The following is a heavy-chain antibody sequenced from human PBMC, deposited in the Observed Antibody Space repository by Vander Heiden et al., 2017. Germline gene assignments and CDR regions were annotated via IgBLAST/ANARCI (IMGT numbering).Heavy chain of an antibody. J-gene: IGHJ4*02. CDR1: GYTFTDYG. Sequence: QVQLVQSGAEVKKPGASVKVSCKASGYTFTDYGIRWVRQAPGQGLEWMGWISTKYGNTNHAQTFQGRVTMTTDTSTSTVYMELRSLTSDDTAGYYCGRGGESFDSWGQGTPVIVSS. D-gene: IGHD3-16*01. V-gene: IGHV1-18*01. CDR2: ISTKYGNT. CDR3: GRGGESFDS.